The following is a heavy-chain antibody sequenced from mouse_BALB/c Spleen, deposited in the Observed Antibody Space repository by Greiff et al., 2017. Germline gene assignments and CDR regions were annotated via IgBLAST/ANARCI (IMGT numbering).Heavy chain of an antibody. Sequence: DVQLVESGGGLVKSGGSLKLSCAASGFTFSSYAMSWVRQTPEKRLEWVATISSGGSYTYYPDSVKGRFTISRDNAKNTLYLQMSSLRSEDTAMYYCARHEGYDGAWFAYWGQGTLVTVSA. CDR1: GFTFSSYA. D-gene: IGHD2-2*01. CDR2: ISSGGSYT. J-gene: IGHJ3*01. CDR3: ARHEGYDGAWFAY. V-gene: IGHV5-9-3*01.